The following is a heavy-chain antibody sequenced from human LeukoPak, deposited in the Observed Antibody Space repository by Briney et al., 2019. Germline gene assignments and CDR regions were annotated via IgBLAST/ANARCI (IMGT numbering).Heavy chain of an antibody. J-gene: IGHJ5*02. CDR1: GGSISSYY. Sequence: KASETLSLTCTVSGGSISSYYWSWIRQPPGKGLEWIAYISDIGSINYNPSLKSRVTISLDTSKNQFSLKLSSVTAADTAVYYCARARVPTYCSSTSCYDFGWFDPWGQGTLVTVSS. D-gene: IGHD2-2*01. V-gene: IGHV4-59*12. CDR2: ISDIGSI. CDR3: ARARVPTYCSSTSCYDFGWFDP.